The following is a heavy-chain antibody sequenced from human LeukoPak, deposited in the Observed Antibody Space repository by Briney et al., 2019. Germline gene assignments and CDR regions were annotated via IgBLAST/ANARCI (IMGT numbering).Heavy chain of an antibody. Sequence: RGSRRLSCAASGFTFSSYSMNWVRQAPGKGLEWVSSISSSSSYIYYADSVKGRFTISRDNAKNSLYLQMNSLRAEDTAVYYCARDHAAPGRFDPWGQGTLVTVSS. J-gene: IGHJ5*02. CDR2: ISSSSSYI. V-gene: IGHV3-21*01. CDR1: GFTFSSYS. D-gene: IGHD6-6*01. CDR3: ARDHAAPGRFDP.